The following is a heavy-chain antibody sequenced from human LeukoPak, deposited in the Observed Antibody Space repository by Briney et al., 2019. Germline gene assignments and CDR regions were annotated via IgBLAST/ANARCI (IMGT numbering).Heavy chain of an antibody. J-gene: IGHJ4*02. D-gene: IGHD1-26*01. CDR2: IYYSGST. Sequence: SETLSLTCTVSGGSISSGDYYWSWIRQPPGKGLEWIGYIYYSGSTYYNPSLKSRVTISVDTSKNQFSLKLSSVTAADTAVYYCARGRWELLYGYWGQGTLVTVSS. CDR3: ARGRWELLYGY. CDR1: GGSISSGDYY. V-gene: IGHV4-30-4*08.